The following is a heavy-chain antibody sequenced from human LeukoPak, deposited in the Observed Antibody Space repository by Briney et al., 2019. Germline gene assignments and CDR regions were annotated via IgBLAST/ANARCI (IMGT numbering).Heavy chain of an antibody. CDR1: GGSISSYY. J-gene: IGHJ5*02. CDR3: ARHWGFGDSYWFDP. Sequence: KPSETLSLTCTVSGGSISSYYWSWIRQPPGKGLEWIGYIYYSGSTNYNPSLKSRVTISVDTSKNQFSLKLSSVTAADTAVYYCARHWGFGDSYWFDPRGQGTLVTVFS. CDR2: IYYSGST. V-gene: IGHV4-59*08. D-gene: IGHD3-10*01.